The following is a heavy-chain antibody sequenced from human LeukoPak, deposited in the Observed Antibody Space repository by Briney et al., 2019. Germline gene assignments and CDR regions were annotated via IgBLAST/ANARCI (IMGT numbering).Heavy chain of an antibody. D-gene: IGHD4-17*01. CDR2: ISYDGSNK. V-gene: IGHV3-30*18. CDR3: AKERNYGDYLDAFDI. J-gene: IGHJ3*02. CDR1: GFTFSSYG. Sequence: GGSLRLSCAASGFTFSSYGMHWVRQAPGKGLEWVAVISYDGSNKYYADSVKGRFTISRDNSKNTLYLQMNSLRAEDTAVYYCAKERNYGDYLDAFDIWGQGTMVTVSS.